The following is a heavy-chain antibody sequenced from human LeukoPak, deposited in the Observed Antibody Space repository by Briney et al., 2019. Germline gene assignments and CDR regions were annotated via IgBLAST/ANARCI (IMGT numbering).Heavy chain of an antibody. CDR2: YHIGNT. CDR3: ARLWDSTGLYFYYYMDV. J-gene: IGHJ6*03. Sequence: SETLSLTCTVSGVSIRGDTYYWGWIRQPPGKGLEWIGNYHIGNTYYNPSLKSRVTISEDTSKNQFSMRVNSVTAADTAVYYCARLWDSTGLYFYYYMDVWGEGTTVTVS. V-gene: IGHV4-39*01. D-gene: IGHD6-19*01. CDR1: GVSIRGDTYY.